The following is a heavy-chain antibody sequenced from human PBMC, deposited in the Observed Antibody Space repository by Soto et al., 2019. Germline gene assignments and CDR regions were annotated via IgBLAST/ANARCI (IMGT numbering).Heavy chain of an antibody. CDR3: AREHYDSSGRIDY. J-gene: IGHJ4*02. Sequence: PGGSLRLSCAASGFTFSSYWMHWVRQAPGKGLVWVSRINSDGSSKSYADSVKGRFTISRDNAKNTLYLQMNSLRAEDTAVYYCAREHYDSSGRIDYWGQGTLVTVSS. V-gene: IGHV3-74*01. CDR2: INSDGSSK. D-gene: IGHD3-22*01. CDR1: GFTFSSYW.